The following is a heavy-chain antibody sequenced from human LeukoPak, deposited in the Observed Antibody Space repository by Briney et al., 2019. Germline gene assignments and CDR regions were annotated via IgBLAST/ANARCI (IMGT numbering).Heavy chain of an antibody. Sequence: GGSLRLSCAASGFTFGAYDMNWVRQAPGKGLGWVSYISSGGSMIYYADSMKGRFTISRDNAKSSLYLQMNSLRVEDTAVYYCARTDYWGQGTLVTVSS. V-gene: IGHV3-48*03. J-gene: IGHJ4*02. CDR1: GFTFGAYD. CDR3: ARTDY. CDR2: ISSGGSMI.